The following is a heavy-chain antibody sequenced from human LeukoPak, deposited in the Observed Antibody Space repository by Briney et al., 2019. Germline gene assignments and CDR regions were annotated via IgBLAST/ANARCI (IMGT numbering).Heavy chain of an antibody. CDR2: INHSGST. Sequence: SETLSLTCAVYGGSFSGYYWSWIRQPPGKGLEWIGEINHSGSTNYNPSLKSRVTISVDTSKNQFSLKLSSVTAADTAVYYCAKQRGRGYYFDYWGQGTLVTVSS. V-gene: IGHV4-34*01. D-gene: IGHD1/OR15-1a*01. CDR3: AKQRGRGYYFDY. J-gene: IGHJ4*02. CDR1: GGSFSGYY.